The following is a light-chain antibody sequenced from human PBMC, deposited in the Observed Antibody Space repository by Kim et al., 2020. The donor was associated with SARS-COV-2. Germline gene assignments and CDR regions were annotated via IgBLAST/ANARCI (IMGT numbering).Light chain of an antibody. CDR2: QHT. J-gene: IGLJ2*01. CDR1: KLGDKY. Sequence: VSPGQTASISCSGDKLGDKYAFWYQQKPGQSPVLVIYQHTKRPSGIPGRFSGSSSGNTATLTISETQATDEADYYCQAWDSGTAIFGGGTKLTVL. V-gene: IGLV3-1*01. CDR3: QAWDSGTAI.